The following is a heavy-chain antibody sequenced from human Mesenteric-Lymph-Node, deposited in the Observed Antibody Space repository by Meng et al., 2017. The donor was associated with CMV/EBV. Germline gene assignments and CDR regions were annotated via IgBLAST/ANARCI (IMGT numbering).Heavy chain of an antibody. D-gene: IGHD2-2*01. V-gene: IGHV1-69*05. CDR1: GGTFSSYA. J-gene: IGHJ4*02. CDR3: ARVPAAILRYFFDY. CDR2: IIPIFGTA. Sequence: SVLVSCKASGGTFSSYALSWVGRAPGHGLEWMGGIIPIFGTANYAQKFQGRVTITTDESTNTAYMELSSLRSEDTTVYYCARVPAAILRYFFDYWGQGTLVTVSS.